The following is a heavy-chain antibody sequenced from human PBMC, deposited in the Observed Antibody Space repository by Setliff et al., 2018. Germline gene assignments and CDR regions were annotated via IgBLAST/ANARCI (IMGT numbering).Heavy chain of an antibody. CDR1: GYTFTSYD. V-gene: IGHV1-8*03. J-gene: IGHJ5*02. Sequence: GASVKVSCKASGYTFTSYDIDWVRQATGQGLEWMGWMNPNSGNTGYAQKFQGRVTITRNTSISTAYMELSRLRSDDTAVYYCARDGSSGYYYRKYNWFDPWGQGTLVTVSS. CDR3: ARDGSSGYYYRKYNWFDP. CDR2: MNPNSGNT. D-gene: IGHD3-22*01.